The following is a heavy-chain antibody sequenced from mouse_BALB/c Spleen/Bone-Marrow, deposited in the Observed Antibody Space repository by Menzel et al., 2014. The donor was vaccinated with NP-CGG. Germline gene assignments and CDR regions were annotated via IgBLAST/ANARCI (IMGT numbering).Heavy chain of an antibody. CDR1: GFTFSDFY. D-gene: IGHD2-10*02. CDR3: ARDVGYGNYFVY. CDR2: SRNKAKYYTT. V-gene: IGHV7-1*02. J-gene: IGHJ3*01. Sequence: DVHLVESGGGLVQPGDSLRLSCATSGFTFSDFYMEWVRQPPGERLEGIAASRNKAKYYTTEYSASVKGRFIVSRDTSQKVLYLQMNALRAEDTAIYYCARDVGYGNYFVYWGQGTLVTVSA.